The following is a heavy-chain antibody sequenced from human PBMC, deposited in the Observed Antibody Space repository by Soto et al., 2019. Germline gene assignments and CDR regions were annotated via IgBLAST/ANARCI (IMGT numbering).Heavy chain of an antibody. CDR2: ICYDGSLK. Sequence: QVQLVESGGGVVQPGKSLRLSCSASGFTFSPHGIHWVRQAPGKGLEWVAVICYDGSLKYYADSVQGRLIVSKANSKNTVSLQMNSLSVEDTAVYSCARWDLDWWGQGNLVKVSP. CDR3: ARWDLDW. D-gene: IGHD1-26*01. V-gene: IGHV3-33*01. J-gene: IGHJ4*02. CDR1: GFTFSPHG.